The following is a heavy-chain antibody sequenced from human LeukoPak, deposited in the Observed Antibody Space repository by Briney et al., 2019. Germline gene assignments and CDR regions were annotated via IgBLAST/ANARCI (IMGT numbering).Heavy chain of an antibody. J-gene: IGHJ4*02. CDR1: GYTFTNYY. CDR3: ARGASSGWYSSGWDY. D-gene: IGHD6-19*01. CDR2: INPSGGST. Sequence: ASVKVSCKASGYTFTNYYMHWVRQAPGQGLEWMGIINPSGGSTSYAQKFQGRVTMTRDTSTNTVYMELSSLKAEDTAVYYCARGASSGWYSSGWDYWGQGTLVTVSS. V-gene: IGHV1-46*01.